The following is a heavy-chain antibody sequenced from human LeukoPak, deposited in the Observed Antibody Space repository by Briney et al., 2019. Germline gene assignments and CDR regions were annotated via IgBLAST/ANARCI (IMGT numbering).Heavy chain of an antibody. V-gene: IGHV1-69*04. CDR3: ARGGDGYYDSSDFQH. D-gene: IGHD3-22*01. J-gene: IGHJ1*01. CDR1: GGTFSSYA. CDR2: IIPILGIA. Sequence: SVKVSCKASGGTFSSYAISWVRQAPGQGLEWMGRIIPILGIANYAQKFQGRVTMTTDTSTSTAYMELRSLRSDDTAVYYCARGGDGYYDSSDFQHWGQGTLVTVSS.